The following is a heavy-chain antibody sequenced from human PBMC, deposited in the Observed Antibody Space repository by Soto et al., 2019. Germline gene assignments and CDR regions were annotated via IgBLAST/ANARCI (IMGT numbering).Heavy chain of an antibody. CDR2: INHSGST. CDR1: GGSFSGYY. Sequence: SETLSLTCAVYGGSFSGYYWSWIRQPPGKGLEWIGEINHSGSTNYNPSLKSRVTISVDTSKNQFSLKLSSVTAADTAVYYCARRARAYYYYYYGMDVWGQGTTVTVS. V-gene: IGHV4-34*01. CDR3: ARRARAYYYYYYGMDV. J-gene: IGHJ6*02.